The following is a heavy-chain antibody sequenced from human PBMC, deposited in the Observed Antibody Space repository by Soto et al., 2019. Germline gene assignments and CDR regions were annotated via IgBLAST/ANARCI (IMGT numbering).Heavy chain of an antibody. CDR1: GYANDGNA. J-gene: IGHJ5*02. CDR2: INAGNGNT. V-gene: IGHV1-3*01. Sequence: APAKATSKASGYANDGNAMHSPRQSPGQRLEWMGWINAGNGNTKYSQKFQGRVTITRDTSASTAYMELSSLRSEDTAVYYCARAVAVPAVFDPWVQGTPDTVSS. D-gene: IGHD6-19*01. CDR3: ARAVAVPAVFDP.